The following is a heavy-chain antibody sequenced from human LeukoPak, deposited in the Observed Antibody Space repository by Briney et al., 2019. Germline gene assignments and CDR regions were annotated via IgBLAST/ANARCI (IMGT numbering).Heavy chain of an antibody. J-gene: IGHJ5*02. V-gene: IGHV3-30*02. CDR2: IRYDGSNK. CDR1: GFTLSSYG. CDR3: AKLLVPAARMYNWFDP. D-gene: IGHD2-2*01. Sequence: GGSLRLSCAASGFTLSSYGMHWVRQAPGKGREWVAFIRYDGSNKYYADSGKGRFTISRDNSKNTLYLQMNSLRAEDTAVYYCAKLLVPAARMYNWFDPWGQGTLVTVSS.